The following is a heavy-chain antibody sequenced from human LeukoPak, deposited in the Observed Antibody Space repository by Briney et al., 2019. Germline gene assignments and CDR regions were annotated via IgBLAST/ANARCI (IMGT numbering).Heavy chain of an antibody. CDR3: ARDGGLRWATNWFDP. CDR2: IYYSGST. V-gene: IGHV4-39*07. CDR1: GGSISSSSYY. D-gene: IGHD5-12*01. Sequence: PSETLSLTCTVSGGSISSSSYYWGWIRQPPGKGLEWIGSIYYSGSTYYNPSLKSRVTISVDTSKNQFSLKLSSVTAADTAVYYCARDGGLRWATNWFDPWGQGTLVTVSS. J-gene: IGHJ5*02.